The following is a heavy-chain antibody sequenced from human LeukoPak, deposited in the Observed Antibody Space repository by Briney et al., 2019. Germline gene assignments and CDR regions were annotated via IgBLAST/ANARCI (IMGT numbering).Heavy chain of an antibody. V-gene: IGHV5-51*01. CDR3: ATPQVSGWNFDY. J-gene: IGHJ4*02. Sequence: GESLKISFKGSGXRFTSYCIGWVRQMPGKGLEWMGSIYPGDSDTRYSPSFQGQVTISADKSITTAYLQWSSLKPSDTAMYYCATPQVSGWNFDYWGQGTLVTVSS. CDR2: IYPGDSDT. D-gene: IGHD6-19*01. CDR1: GXRFTSYC.